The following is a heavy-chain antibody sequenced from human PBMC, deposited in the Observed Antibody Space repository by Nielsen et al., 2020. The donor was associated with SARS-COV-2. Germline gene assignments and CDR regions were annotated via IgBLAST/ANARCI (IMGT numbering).Heavy chain of an antibody. CDR1: GASISRYY. J-gene: IGHJ3*02. D-gene: IGHD4-17*01. V-gene: IGHV4-59*01. Sequence: SETLSLTCTVSGASISRYYWSWIRQPPGKGLEWIGYIHDSGATNYSPSLKNRVSMSLYTSKNQFALKVDSVTAADTAVYFCARDYFGDYLDAFDIWGQGTMVVVSS. CDR2: IHDSGAT. CDR3: ARDYFGDYLDAFDI.